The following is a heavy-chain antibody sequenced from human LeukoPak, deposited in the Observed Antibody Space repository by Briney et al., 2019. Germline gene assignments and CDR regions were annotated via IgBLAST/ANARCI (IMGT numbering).Heavy chain of an antibody. CDR3: TTDEYCSSTSCPPETWFDP. CDR2: IGDSAGST. D-gene: IGHD2-2*01. V-gene: IGHV3-23*01. J-gene: IGHJ5*02. Sequence: PGGSLRLSCATSGFTFSACGMNWVRQAPGKGLEWVSTIGDSAGSTFYADSVKGRFTISRDNSKNTLYLQMNSLKTEDTAVYYCTTDEYCSSTSCPPETWFDPWGQGTLVTVSS. CDR1: GFTFSACG.